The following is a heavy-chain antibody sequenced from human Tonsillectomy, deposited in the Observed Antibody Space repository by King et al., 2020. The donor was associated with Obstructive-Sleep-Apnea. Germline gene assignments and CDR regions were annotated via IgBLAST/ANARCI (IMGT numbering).Heavy chain of an antibody. D-gene: IGHD3-10*01. CDR3: ATPGGSGSYYGSYYFDY. Sequence: QLVQSGAEVKKPGASVKVSCKSSGYTFTSYDMHWVRQAPGQGVEWMGISNPSGGSTSYAQKFQGRVTMTRDTSTRTVYMELSSLRSEDTAVYYCATPGGSGSYYGSYYFDYWGQGTLVTVSS. CDR1: GYTFTSYD. J-gene: IGHJ4*02. CDR2: SNPSGGST. V-gene: IGHV1-46*01.